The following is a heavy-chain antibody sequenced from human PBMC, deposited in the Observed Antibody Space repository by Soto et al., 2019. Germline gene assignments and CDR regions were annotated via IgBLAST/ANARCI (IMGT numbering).Heavy chain of an antibody. CDR1: GFTFSNSA. Sequence: SVKVSCKASGFTFSNSAVQWVRQARGQRLEWIGWSVVGSGNTNYAQRFQERVSITRDMSTSTAYLEVNSLRSEDTAVYYCAADDMTAVLWGQGTPVTVSS. CDR3: AADDMTAVL. V-gene: IGHV1-58*01. J-gene: IGHJ4*02. CDR2: SVVGSGNT. D-gene: IGHD5-18*01.